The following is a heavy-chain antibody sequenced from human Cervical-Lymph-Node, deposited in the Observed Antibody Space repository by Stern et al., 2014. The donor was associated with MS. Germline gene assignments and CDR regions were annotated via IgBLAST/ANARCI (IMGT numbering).Heavy chain of an antibody. Sequence: VQLVQSAVEVKKPGASVKVSCKTSGYTFTNYGINWVRQAPGQGLEWLGWISANNGNTIFAQKFQDRIIMTTNTSTGTAFLEVRRLISDDTAVYYCARDLDSRITALGYWGQGTLVAVS. CDR2: ISANNGNT. J-gene: IGHJ4*01. D-gene: IGHD6-13*01. V-gene: IGHV1-18*01. CDR3: ARDLDSRITALGY. CDR1: GYTFTNYG.